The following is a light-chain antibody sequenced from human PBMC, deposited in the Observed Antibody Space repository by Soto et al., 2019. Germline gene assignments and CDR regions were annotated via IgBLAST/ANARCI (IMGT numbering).Light chain of an antibody. J-gene: IGKJ4*01. V-gene: IGKV3-15*01. CDR3: QLHYEWVT. CDR1: QSVSNN. CDR2: GAS. Sequence: EIVMTQSPATLSVSPGETATLSCRASQSVSNNLVWYQQKPGQAPRRLIYGASTRATGIPARFSGSGSGTEFTLIISSLRSEDFAVYYCQLHYEWVTFGGGTKVEI.